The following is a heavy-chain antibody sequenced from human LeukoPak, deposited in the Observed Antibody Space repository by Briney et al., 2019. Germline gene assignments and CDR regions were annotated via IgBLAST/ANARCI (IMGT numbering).Heavy chain of an antibody. V-gene: IGHV3-66*01. J-gene: IGHJ6*03. D-gene: IGHD3-10*01. Sequence: GGSLRLSCAASGVTVSSNYMNWVRQAPGKGLEWVSVIYAGGETYYADSVQGRFTISRDKSKNTLYFQMNSLRADDTAVYYCARVKREFVRGNYYYYIDVWGKGTTVT. CDR3: ARVKREFVRGNYYYYIDV. CDR1: GVTVSSNY. CDR2: IYAGGET.